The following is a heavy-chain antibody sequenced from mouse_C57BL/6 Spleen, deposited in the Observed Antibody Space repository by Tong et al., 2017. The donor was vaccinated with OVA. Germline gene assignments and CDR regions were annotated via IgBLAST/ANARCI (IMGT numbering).Heavy chain of an antibody. V-gene: IGHV1-15*01. J-gene: IGHJ3*01. Sequence: VQLQESGAELVRPGASVTLSCKASGYTFTDYEMHWVKQTPVHGLEWIGAIDPETGGTAYNQKFKGKAILTADKSSSTAYMELRSLTSEDSAVYYCARVGGYDYDGFAYWGQGTLVTVSA. D-gene: IGHD2-4*01. CDR1: GYTFTDYE. CDR3: ARVGGYDYDGFAY. CDR2: IDPETGGT.